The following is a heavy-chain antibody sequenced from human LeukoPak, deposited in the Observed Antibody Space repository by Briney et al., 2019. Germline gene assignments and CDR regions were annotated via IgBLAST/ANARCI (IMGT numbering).Heavy chain of an antibody. CDR1: GYTFTDCY. V-gene: IGHV1-2*06. Sequence: ASVKVSCKASGYTFTDCYMQWVRQAPGQGLEWMGRINPNSGGTKNAQKFQGRVTMTRDTSISTAYMELSRLRSDDTAVYYCARDFPVLTDWGQGTLVTVSS. CDR2: INPNSGGT. J-gene: IGHJ4*02. CDR3: ARDFPVLTD.